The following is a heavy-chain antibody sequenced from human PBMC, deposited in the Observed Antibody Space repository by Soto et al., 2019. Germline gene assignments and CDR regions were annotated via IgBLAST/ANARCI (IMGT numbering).Heavy chain of an antibody. Sequence: SETLSLTCTVSGGSISSYYWSWIRQPLGKGLEWIGYIYYSGSTNYNPSLKSRVTISVDTSKNQFSLKLSSVTAADTAVYYCARVLTSMAAAGTFDYWGQGTLVTVSS. D-gene: IGHD6-13*01. CDR3: ARVLTSMAAAGTFDY. CDR1: GGSISSYY. CDR2: IYYSGST. V-gene: IGHV4-59*08. J-gene: IGHJ4*02.